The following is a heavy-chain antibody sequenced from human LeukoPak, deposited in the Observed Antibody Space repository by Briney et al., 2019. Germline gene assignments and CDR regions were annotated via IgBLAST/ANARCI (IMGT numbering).Heavy chain of an antibody. CDR3: ARTLRGGGALDY. Sequence: GGSLRLSCAASGFTFSNYWLNWVRQAPGKGLEWVANIKEDGSEKYYVDSVKGRFTISRDNAKNSLFLQMNSLRAEDTAVYHCARTLRGGGALDYWGEGTLVTVSS. CDR2: IKEDGSEK. V-gene: IGHV3-7*03. CDR1: GFTFSNYW. J-gene: IGHJ4*02. D-gene: IGHD3-16*01.